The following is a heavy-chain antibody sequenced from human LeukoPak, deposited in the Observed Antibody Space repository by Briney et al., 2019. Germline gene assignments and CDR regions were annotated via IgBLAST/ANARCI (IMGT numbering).Heavy chain of an antibody. J-gene: IGHJ4*02. Sequence: SVKVSCKASGGTFSSYAISWVRQAPGQGLEWMGGIIPIFGTANYAQKFQGRVTITTDESTSTAYMELSSLRSEDTAVYYCASSHRDWYTIFDYWGQGTLVTVSS. CDR2: IIPIFGTA. CDR3: ASSHRDWYTIFDY. D-gene: IGHD5-24*01. CDR1: GGTFSSYA. V-gene: IGHV1-69*05.